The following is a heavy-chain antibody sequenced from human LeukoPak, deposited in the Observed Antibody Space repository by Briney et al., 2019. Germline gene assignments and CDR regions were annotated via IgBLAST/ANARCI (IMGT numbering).Heavy chain of an antibody. V-gene: IGHV3-23*01. D-gene: IGHD6-19*01. CDR2: ISGSGGST. J-gene: IGHJ4*02. CDR3: AYWGAVGDFDY. CDR1: GFTFSSYA. Sequence: GGSLRLSCAASGFTFSSYAMSWVRQAPGKGLEWVSAISGSGGSTYYADSVKGRFTISRDNSKNTLYLQMNSLRAEDTAIYYCAYWGAVGDFDYWGQGTLVTVSS.